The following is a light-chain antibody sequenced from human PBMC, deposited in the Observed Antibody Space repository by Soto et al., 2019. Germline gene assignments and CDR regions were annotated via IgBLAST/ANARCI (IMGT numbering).Light chain of an antibody. J-gene: IGKJ2*01. CDR3: QQYYSTPRT. V-gene: IGKV4-1*01. CDR2: WAS. CDR1: QSVLYSSNNKNY. Sequence: DIVMTQSPDSLAVSLGERATINCKSSQSVLYSSNNKNYLAWYQQNPGQPPKLLIYWASTRESGVPDRFSGSGSGTAFTLTISSLHAEDVAVYYCQQYYSTPRTFGHGTKLEIK.